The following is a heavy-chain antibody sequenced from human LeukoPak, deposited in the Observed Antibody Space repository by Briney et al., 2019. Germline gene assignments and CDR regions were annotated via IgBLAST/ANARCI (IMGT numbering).Heavy chain of an antibody. Sequence: SETLSLTCAVSGYSISSGYYWGWIRQPPGKGLEWIGSIYHSGSTYYNPSLKSGVTISVDTSKNQFSLKLSSVTAADTAVYYCARTIAVAGTLNYFDYWGQGTLVTVSS. J-gene: IGHJ4*02. CDR2: IYHSGST. V-gene: IGHV4-38-2*01. CDR3: ARTIAVAGTLNYFDY. D-gene: IGHD6-19*01. CDR1: GYSISSGYY.